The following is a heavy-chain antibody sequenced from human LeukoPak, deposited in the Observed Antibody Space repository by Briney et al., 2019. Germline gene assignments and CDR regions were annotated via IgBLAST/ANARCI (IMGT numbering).Heavy chain of an antibody. Sequence: SETLSLTCTVSGGSISSYYWSWIRQPAGKRLEWIGRIYTSGSTNYNPSLKSRVTISVDKSKNQFSLKLSSVTAADTAVYYCARLSRSGYYMDVWGKGTTVTVSS. CDR3: ARLSRSGYYMDV. CDR1: GGSISSYY. D-gene: IGHD3-3*01. V-gene: IGHV4-4*07. CDR2: IYTSGST. J-gene: IGHJ6*03.